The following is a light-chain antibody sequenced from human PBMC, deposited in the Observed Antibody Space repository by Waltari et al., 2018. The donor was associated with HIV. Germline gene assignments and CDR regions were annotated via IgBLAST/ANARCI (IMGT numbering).Light chain of an antibody. CDR1: SSNLESHS. CDR2: ISY. J-gene: IGLJ3*02. Sequence: QSVLTQPPSASGTPGQTVTIPCSGSSSNLESHSVDWYQHVPGTAPNLLIHISYRRPSGFSGRLSGYRSGTSASLTISGLQSEDEADYYCAAWDDSVSGLVFGGGTKLTVL. V-gene: IGLV1-44*01. CDR3: AAWDDSVSGLV.